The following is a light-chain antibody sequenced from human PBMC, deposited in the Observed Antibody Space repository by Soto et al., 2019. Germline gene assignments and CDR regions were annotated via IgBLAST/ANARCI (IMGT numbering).Light chain of an antibody. CDR2: GAS. CDR3: QQTYGTPPT. Sequence: DIQMTQSPSSLSTSVVDRVTITCRASENIRDFVNWYQQKPGKAPNLLIYGASTLQGGVPSRFSGSGSATDFTLTISSLQHEDFATYYCQQTYGTPPTFGQGTKVDIK. V-gene: IGKV1-39*01. CDR1: ENIRDF. J-gene: IGKJ1*01.